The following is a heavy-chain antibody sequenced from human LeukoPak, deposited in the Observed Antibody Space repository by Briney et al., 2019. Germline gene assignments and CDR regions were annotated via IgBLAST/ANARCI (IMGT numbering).Heavy chain of an antibody. V-gene: IGHV3-30*18. J-gene: IGHJ6*02. CDR2: ISYDGNNK. D-gene: IGHD2-2*01. Sequence: PGRSLRLSCAASGFTFRSYGMHWVRRAPGKGLEWVAVISYDGNNKYYADSVKGRFTISRDNSKNTLYLQIDSPRAEDTALYSCAKDLAVRVVVPATTNYYYYRMDVWGQGTAVTVSS. CDR1: GFTFRSYG. CDR3: AKDLAVRVVVPATTNYYYYRMDV.